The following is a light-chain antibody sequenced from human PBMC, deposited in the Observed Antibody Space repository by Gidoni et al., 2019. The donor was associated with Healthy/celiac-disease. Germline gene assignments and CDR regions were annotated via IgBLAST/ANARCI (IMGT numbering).Light chain of an antibody. Sequence: GDRVTITCRASQSISSYLNWYQQKPGKAPKLLIYAASSLQSGVPSRFSGSGSGTDFTLTISSLQPDDFATYYCQQSYSTPRTFGQGTKLEIK. J-gene: IGKJ2*02. CDR3: QQSYSTPRT. CDR1: QSISSY. V-gene: IGKV1-39*01. CDR2: AAS.